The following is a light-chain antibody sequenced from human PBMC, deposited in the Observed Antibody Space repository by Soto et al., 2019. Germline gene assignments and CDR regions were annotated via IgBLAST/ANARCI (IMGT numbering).Light chain of an antibody. CDR1: QSVSSNY. CDR2: GAS. V-gene: IGKV3-20*01. Sequence: EIVLTQSPGTLSLSPGERATLSCRASQSVSSNYLAWYQQKPGQAPRLLIYGASSRATGIPDRFSGSGSGTDFTLTISRLEPEDFAVYYCQQYDSSPWTFGQGTKMEIK. CDR3: QQYDSSPWT. J-gene: IGKJ1*01.